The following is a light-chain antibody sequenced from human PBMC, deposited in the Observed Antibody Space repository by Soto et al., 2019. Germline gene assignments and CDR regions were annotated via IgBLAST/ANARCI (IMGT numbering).Light chain of an antibody. CDR2: WAS. CDR1: QSVLYKSNNDSY. V-gene: IGKV4-1*01. J-gene: IGKJ1*01. CDR3: QQYYSIPWT. Sequence: DIVMTQTPDSLAVSLGERATINCKSSQSVLYKSNNDSYLTWYQQKPGQSPKVLLYWASIRESGVPDRFSGSGSGTDFTLTISSLQAEDVAVYYCQQYYSIPWTFGQGTKVEIK.